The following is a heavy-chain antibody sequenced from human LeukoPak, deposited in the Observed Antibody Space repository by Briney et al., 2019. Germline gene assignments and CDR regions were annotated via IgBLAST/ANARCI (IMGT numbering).Heavy chain of an antibody. CDR1: GFTFSSYA. V-gene: IGHV3-23*01. D-gene: IGHD1-26*01. Sequence: GGSLRLSCAASGFTFSSYAMSWVRQAPGKGLEWVSAISGSGGSTYYADSVKGRFTISRDNAKNSLYLQMNSLRAEDTAVYYCARDNGPPYSGSYCNYWGQGTLVTVSS. CDR3: ARDNGPPYSGSYCNY. CDR2: ISGSGGST. J-gene: IGHJ4*02.